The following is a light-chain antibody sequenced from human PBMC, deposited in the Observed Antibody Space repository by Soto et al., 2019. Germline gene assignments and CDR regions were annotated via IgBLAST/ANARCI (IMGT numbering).Light chain of an antibody. CDR2: AAS. CDR3: LQDDNCPYT. V-gene: IGKV1-6*01. J-gene: IGKJ2*01. CDR1: QGISND. Sequence: AIAMTQSPSSLSASVGDRVTITCRASQGISNDLGWYQQKPGQAPKLLIYAASSIQSGVPTRFSGSGSGTDFTLTISSVQPEDFATYSCLQDDNCPYTFGQGTKLVIK.